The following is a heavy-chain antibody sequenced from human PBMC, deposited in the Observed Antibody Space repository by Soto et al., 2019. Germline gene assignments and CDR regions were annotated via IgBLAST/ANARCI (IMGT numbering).Heavy chain of an antibody. Sequence: ASVKVSCKASGYTFTSYGISWVRQAPGQGLEGMGGISAYNGNTNDAQKLQCRFSMSTVTSTSTAYMELRRLRSDDTAVSSCSIDGGVGATQEGYFDYWGQGTLVTVSS. CDR1: GYTFTSYG. CDR2: ISAYNGNT. CDR3: SIDGGVGATQEGYFDY. J-gene: IGHJ4*02. D-gene: IGHD1-26*01. V-gene: IGHV1-18*01.